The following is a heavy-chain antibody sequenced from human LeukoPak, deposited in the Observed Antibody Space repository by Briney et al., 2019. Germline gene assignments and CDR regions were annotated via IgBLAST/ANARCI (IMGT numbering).Heavy chain of an antibody. CDR1: GFTFSDYS. CDR2: IRYDGSNK. J-gene: IGHJ4*02. Sequence: GGSLRLSCAASGFTFSDYSMNWVRQAPGKGLEWVAFIRYDGSNKYYADSVKGRFTISRDNSKNTLYLQMNSLRAEDTAVYCCATRGMELKWGQGTLVTVSS. V-gene: IGHV3-30*02. CDR3: ATRGMELK. D-gene: IGHD1-7*01.